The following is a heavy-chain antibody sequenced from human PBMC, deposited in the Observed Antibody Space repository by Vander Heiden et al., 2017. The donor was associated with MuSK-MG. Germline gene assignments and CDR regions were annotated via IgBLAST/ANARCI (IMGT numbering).Heavy chain of an antibody. J-gene: IGHJ4*02. D-gene: IGHD3-22*01. CDR1: GYTFTSYA. CDR3: AREQTPYDSSGYYYVH. Sequence: QVQLVQSGAEVKKPGASVKVSCKASGYTFTSYAMHWVRQAPGQRLEWMGWINAGNGNTKYSQKFQGRVTITRDTSASTAYMELSSLRSEDTAVYDCAREQTPYDSSGYYYVHWGQGTLVTVSA. CDR2: INAGNGNT. V-gene: IGHV1-3*01.